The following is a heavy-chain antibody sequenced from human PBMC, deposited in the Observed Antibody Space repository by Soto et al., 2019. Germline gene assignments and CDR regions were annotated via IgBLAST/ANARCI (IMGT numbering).Heavy chain of an antibody. J-gene: IGHJ4*02. CDR1: GDSVSSYY. Sequence: SETLSLTCTVSGDSVSSYYWSWIRQHPGKGLEWIGYIYYSGSTNYNPSLKSRVTISVDTSKNQFSLKLSSVTAADTAVYYCARGEYYYDSSGYYGYWGQGTLVTVSS. V-gene: IGHV4-59*02. CDR3: ARGEYYYDSSGYYGY. D-gene: IGHD3-22*01. CDR2: IYYSGST.